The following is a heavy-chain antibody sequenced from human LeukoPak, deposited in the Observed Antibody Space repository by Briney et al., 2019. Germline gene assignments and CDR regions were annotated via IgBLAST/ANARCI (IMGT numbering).Heavy chain of an antibody. CDR1: GYTFTGYY. D-gene: IGHD3-10*01. Sequence: ASVKVSCKASGYTFTGYYMHWVRQAPGQGLEWMGWISAYNGNTNYAQKLQGRVTMTTDTSTSTAYMELRSLRSDDTAVYYCARGGGGLGLWFGELPFDYWGQGTLVTVSS. CDR2: ISAYNGNT. J-gene: IGHJ4*02. V-gene: IGHV1-18*04. CDR3: ARGGGGLGLWFGELPFDY.